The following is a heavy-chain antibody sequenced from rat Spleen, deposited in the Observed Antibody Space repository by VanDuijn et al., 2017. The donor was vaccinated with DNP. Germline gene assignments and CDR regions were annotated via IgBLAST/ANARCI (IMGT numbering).Heavy chain of an antibody. CDR2: IDSAGST. D-gene: IGHD1-4*01. CDR1: DYSITSVYR. V-gene: IGHV3-3*01. Sequence: EVQLQESGPGLVKPSQSLSLTCSVTDYSITSVYRWNWIRKFPGNKLEWMAYIDSAGSTNYNPSLRIRISITRDKSKNQIFLQVNSVTTEDTATDYCARWPGYNPPYAMDAWGQGTSVTVSS. CDR3: ARWPGYNPPYAMDA. J-gene: IGHJ4*01.